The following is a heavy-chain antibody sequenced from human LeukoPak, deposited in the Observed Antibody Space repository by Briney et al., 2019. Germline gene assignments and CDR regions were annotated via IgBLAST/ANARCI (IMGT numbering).Heavy chain of an antibody. Sequence: GGSLRLSCAASGFTFDDYGMSWVRQAPGKVLEWVSGINWNGGSTGYADSVKGRFTISRDNAKNSLYLQMNSLRAEDTALYYCARDGIVATIPVYFDYWGQGTLVTVSS. CDR3: ARDGIVATIPVYFDY. D-gene: IGHD5-12*01. V-gene: IGHV3-20*04. CDR1: GFTFDDYG. CDR2: INWNGGST. J-gene: IGHJ4*02.